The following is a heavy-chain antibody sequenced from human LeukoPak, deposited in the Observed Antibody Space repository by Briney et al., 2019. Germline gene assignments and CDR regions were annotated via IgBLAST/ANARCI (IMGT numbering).Heavy chain of an antibody. CDR3: ARLRGVAATLLFDY. CDR2: INWNGGSI. CDR1: GITFEDHG. V-gene: IGHV3-20*04. Sequence: GGSLRLSCAASGITFEDHGMSWVRQAPGKGLEWVSVINWNGGSIGYADSVQGRFSISRENAKNSLYLQMNSLRGEDTAVYFCARLRGVAATLLFDYWGQGILVTVSS. D-gene: IGHD1-26*01. J-gene: IGHJ4*02.